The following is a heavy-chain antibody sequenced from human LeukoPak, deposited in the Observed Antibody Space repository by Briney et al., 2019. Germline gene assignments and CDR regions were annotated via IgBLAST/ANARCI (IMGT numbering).Heavy chain of an antibody. CDR2: IYTSGST. V-gene: IGHV4-4*07. J-gene: IGHJ6*03. CDR1: GGSISSYY. D-gene: IGHD3-10*01. Sequence: SETLSLTCTVSGGSISSYYWSWIRQPAGKGLEWIGRIYTSGSTNYNPSLKSRVTISVDTSKNQFSLKLSSVTAAGTAVYYCARLLVRGPSYYYYYMDVWGKGTTVTVSS. CDR3: ARLLVRGPSYYYYYMDV.